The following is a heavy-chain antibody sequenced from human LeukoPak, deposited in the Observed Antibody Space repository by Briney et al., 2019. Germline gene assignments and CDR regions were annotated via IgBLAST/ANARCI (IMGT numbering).Heavy chain of an antibody. CDR3: ARELVSVRGGYPPPT. Sequence: PSQTLSLTCTVSGGSISSGSFYWSWIRQPAGKGLEWIGRIYTSGSTNYNPSLKSRVTISVDTSKNQFSLKLTSVTAADTAVYYCARELVSVRGGYPPPTWGQGTLVTVSS. D-gene: IGHD3-22*01. V-gene: IGHV4-61*02. CDR1: GGSISSGSFY. J-gene: IGHJ5*02. CDR2: IYTSGST.